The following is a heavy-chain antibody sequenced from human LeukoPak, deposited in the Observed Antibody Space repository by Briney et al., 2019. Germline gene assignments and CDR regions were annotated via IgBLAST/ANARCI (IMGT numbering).Heavy chain of an antibody. CDR1: GFTFSRDS. Sequence: PGGSLRLSCAASGFTFSRDSMNWVRQAPGKGLEWVAYINGGGSPIYYADSVRGRFTISRDNAKSSLYLQMNSLRAEDTALYYCAKDRADTATNWFDPWGQGTLVTVSS. CDR3: AKDRADTATNWFDP. D-gene: IGHD5-18*01. V-gene: IGHV3-48*01. CDR2: INGGGSPI. J-gene: IGHJ5*02.